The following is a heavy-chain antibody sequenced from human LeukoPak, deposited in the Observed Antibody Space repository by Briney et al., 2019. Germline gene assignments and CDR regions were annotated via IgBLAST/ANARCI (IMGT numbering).Heavy chain of an antibody. D-gene: IGHD4-11*01. CDR3: ARTGGTVTTEFDY. Sequence: VSVKVSCKASGYTFTGYYMHWVRQAPGQGLEWMGWINPNSGGTNYAQKFQGRVTMTRDTSISTAYMELSRLRSDDTAVYYCARTGGTVTTEFDYWGQGTLVTVSS. V-gene: IGHV1-2*02. CDR1: GYTFTGYY. J-gene: IGHJ4*02. CDR2: INPNSGGT.